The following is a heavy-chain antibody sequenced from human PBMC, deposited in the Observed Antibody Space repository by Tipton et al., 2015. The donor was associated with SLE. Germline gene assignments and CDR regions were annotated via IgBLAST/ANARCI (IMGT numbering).Heavy chain of an antibody. CDR1: GGSISSSDYY. J-gene: IGHJ4*02. V-gene: IGHV4-39*07. CDR2: IYYSGNT. CDR3: ARLGRFNSGYDPYFDY. Sequence: TLSLTCTVSGGSISSSDYYWGWIRQPPGKGLEWIGSIYYSGNTYYNPSLKSRVTISVDTSNQFSLKLNSLTAADTAVYYCARLGRFNSGYDPYFDYWGQGTLVTVSS. D-gene: IGHD5-12*01.